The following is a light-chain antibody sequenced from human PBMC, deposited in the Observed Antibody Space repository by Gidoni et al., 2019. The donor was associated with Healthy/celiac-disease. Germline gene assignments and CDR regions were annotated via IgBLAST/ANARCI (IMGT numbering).Light chain of an antibody. CDR3: QQSYSTPFT. Sequence: DIQMTQSPYALSASVGDRVTITCRASQSISSYLNWYQQKPGKAPTLLIYAASSLQSGVPSRFSGSGSGTDFTLTISSLQPADFATYYCQQSYSTPFTFGPGTKVDIK. CDR2: AAS. J-gene: IGKJ3*01. V-gene: IGKV1-39*01. CDR1: QSISSY.